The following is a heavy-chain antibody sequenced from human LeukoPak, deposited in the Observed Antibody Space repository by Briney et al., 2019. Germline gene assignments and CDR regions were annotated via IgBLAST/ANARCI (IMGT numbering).Heavy chain of an antibody. V-gene: IGHV4-39*01. D-gene: IGHD5-24*01. J-gene: IGHJ4*02. CDR2: IYYSGST. CDR3: ASQMATINY. CDR1: GGSISSSYYY. Sequence: SETLSLTCTVSGGSISSSYYYWGWIRQPPGKGLEWIGSIYYSGSTYYNPSLKSRATISVDTSKNQFSLILNSVTAADTAVYYCASQMATINYWGKGTLVTVSS.